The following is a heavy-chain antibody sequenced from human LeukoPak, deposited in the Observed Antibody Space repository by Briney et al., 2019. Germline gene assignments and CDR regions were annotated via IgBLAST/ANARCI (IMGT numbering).Heavy chain of an antibody. CDR3: ARGLSIAADNPNFDY. CDR1: GYTFTSYG. D-gene: IGHD6-13*01. Sequence: ASVKVSCKASGYTFTSYGISWVRQAPGQGLEWMGWISAYNGNTNYAQKLQGRVTMTTDTSTGTAYMELRSLRSDDTAVYYCARGLSIAADNPNFDYWGQGTLVTVSS. V-gene: IGHV1-18*01. CDR2: ISAYNGNT. J-gene: IGHJ4*02.